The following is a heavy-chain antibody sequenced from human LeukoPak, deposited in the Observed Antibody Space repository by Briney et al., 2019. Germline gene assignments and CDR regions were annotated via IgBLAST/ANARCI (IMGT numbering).Heavy chain of an antibody. J-gene: IGHJ4*02. Sequence: GGSLRLSCAASGFTFSSYGMHWVRQAPGKGLEWVAFIRYDGSNKYYADPVKGRFTISRDNSKNTLYLQMNSLRAEDTAVYYCAKDQGLFGWGLTPYFDYWGQGTLVTVSA. CDR3: AKDQGLFGWGLTPYFDY. D-gene: IGHD1-26*01. CDR1: GFTFSSYG. CDR2: IRYDGSNK. V-gene: IGHV3-30*02.